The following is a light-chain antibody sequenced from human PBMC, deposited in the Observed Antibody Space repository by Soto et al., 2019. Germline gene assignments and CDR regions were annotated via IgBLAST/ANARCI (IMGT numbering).Light chain of an antibody. V-gene: IGKV3-15*01. CDR2: GAS. CDR3: QQYDNWPSLT. J-gene: IGKJ4*01. Sequence: EIVMTQSPATLSVSPGERATLPCRASQSVSSNLAWYQQTPGQAPRLLIYGASTRATGIPARFSASGSGTEFTLTISGLQSEDFAVYYCQQYDNWPSLTFGGGTKVEIK. CDR1: QSVSSN.